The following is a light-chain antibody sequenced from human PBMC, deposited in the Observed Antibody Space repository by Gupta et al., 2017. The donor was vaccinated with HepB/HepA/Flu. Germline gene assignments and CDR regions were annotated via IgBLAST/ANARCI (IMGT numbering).Light chain of an antibody. CDR2: AAS. Sequence: DIQLTQSPSFLSASVGDRITITCRASQGISSYFAWYQQKPGKAPQLLIYAASSWQSGVPSRFSGSGCGTEFTLIISSRQPEDFSAYYCQQLNSYPFFTFGHGTKVDI. CDR1: QGISSY. CDR3: QQLNSYPFFT. J-gene: IGKJ3*01. V-gene: IGKV1-9*01.